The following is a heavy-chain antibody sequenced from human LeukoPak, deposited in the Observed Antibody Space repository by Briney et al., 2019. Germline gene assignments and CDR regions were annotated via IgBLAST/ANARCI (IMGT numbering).Heavy chain of an antibody. D-gene: IGHD3-16*01. CDR1: GFTFRGYA. Sequence: PGGSLRLSCAASGFTFRGYAMNWVRQAPGKGLGWVSHIYSSDATYADSVKGRFTISRDNGKNSLYLQMNSLRDEDTAVYYCARDLDYAFDIWGQGTMVTVSS. J-gene: IGHJ3*02. CDR2: IYSSDAT. CDR3: ARDLDYAFDI. V-gene: IGHV3-48*02.